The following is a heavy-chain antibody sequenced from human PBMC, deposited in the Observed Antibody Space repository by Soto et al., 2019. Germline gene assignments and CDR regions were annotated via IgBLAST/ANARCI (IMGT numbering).Heavy chain of an antibody. V-gene: IGHV4-31*03. D-gene: IGHD4-17*01. Sequence: QVQLQESGPGLVKPSQTLSLTCTVSGGSISSGGYYWSWIRQHPGKGLEWIGYIYYSRSTYYNPSLQSRVTISVDTSKNQFSLKLSSVTAADTAVYYCTVTRGSDAFDIWGQGTMVTVSS. CDR3: TVTRGSDAFDI. CDR2: IYYSRST. J-gene: IGHJ3*02. CDR1: GGSISSGGYY.